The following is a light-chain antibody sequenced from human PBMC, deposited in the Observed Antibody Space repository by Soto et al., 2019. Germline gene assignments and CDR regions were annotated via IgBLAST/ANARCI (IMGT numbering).Light chain of an antibody. V-gene: IGKV3-20*01. Sequence: EIVLTQSPGTLSLSPGERATLSCRASRSVSSSYLAWYQQKPGQAPRLLIYGASSRATGIPDRFSGSGSGTDFTLTISRLEPEDFAVYSCQQYGSSPLTFGGGTKVDSK. CDR3: QQYGSSPLT. CDR2: GAS. CDR1: RSVSSSY. J-gene: IGKJ4*01.